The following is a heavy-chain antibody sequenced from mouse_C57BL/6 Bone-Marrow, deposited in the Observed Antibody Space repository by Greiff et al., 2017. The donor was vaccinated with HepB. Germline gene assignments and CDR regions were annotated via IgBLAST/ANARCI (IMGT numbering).Heavy chain of an antibody. CDR2: ISSGGSYT. CDR3: ARHGITTVVATPLNFDV. D-gene: IGHD1-1*01. J-gene: IGHJ1*03. V-gene: IGHV5-6*01. Sequence: EVMLVESGGDLVKPGGSLKLSCAASGFTFSSYGMSWVRQTPDKRLEWVATISSGGSYTYYPDSVKGRFTISRDNAKNTLYLQMSSLKSEDTAMYYCARHGITTVVATPLNFDVWGTGTTVTVSS. CDR1: GFTFSSYG.